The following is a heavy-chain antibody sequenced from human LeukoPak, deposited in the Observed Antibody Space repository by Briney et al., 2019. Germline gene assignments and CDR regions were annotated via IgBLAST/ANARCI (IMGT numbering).Heavy chain of an antibody. V-gene: IGHV4-30-4*01. Sequence: SETLSLTCTVSGGSISSGDYYWSWIRQPPGKGLEWIGYIYYSGSTYYNPSLKSRVTISVDTSKNQFSLKLSSETAADTAVYYCASMTMVRGVTQRVDYWGQGTLVTVSS. J-gene: IGHJ4*02. CDR2: IYYSGST. D-gene: IGHD3-10*01. CDR1: GGSISSGDYY. CDR3: ASMTMVRGVTQRVDY.